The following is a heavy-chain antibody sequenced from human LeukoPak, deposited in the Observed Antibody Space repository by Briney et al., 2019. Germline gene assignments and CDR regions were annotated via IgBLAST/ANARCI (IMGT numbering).Heavy chain of an antibody. CDR3: AKDSPLAYCGGDCYDFDY. D-gene: IGHD2-21*02. J-gene: IGHJ4*02. CDR2: ISGSGGST. V-gene: IGHV3-23*01. CDR1: GFTFSSYA. Sequence: GGSLRLSCAASGFTFSSYAMSLVRQAPGKGLEWVSAISGSGGSTYYAGSVKGRFTISRDNSKNTLYLQMNSLRAEDTAVYYCAKDSPLAYCGGDCYDFDYWGQGTLVTVSS.